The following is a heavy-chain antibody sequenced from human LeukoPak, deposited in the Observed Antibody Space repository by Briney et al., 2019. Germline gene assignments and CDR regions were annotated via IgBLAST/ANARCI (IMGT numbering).Heavy chain of an antibody. J-gene: IGHJ5*02. CDR2: IYYSGST. CDR1: GGSISSYY. D-gene: IGHD6-13*01. V-gene: IGHV4-59*01. Sequence: PSETLSLTCTVSGGSISSYYWSWIRQPPGKGLEWIGYIYYSGSTNYNPSLKSRVTISVDTSKNQFSLKLSSVTAADTAVYYCARSYSSPSWFDPWGQGTLVTVSP. CDR3: ARSYSSPSWFDP.